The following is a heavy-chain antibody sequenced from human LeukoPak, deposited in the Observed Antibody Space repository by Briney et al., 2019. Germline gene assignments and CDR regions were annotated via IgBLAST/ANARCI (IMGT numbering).Heavy chain of an antibody. D-gene: IGHD3-22*01. V-gene: IGHV3-48*03. CDR2: ISSRGTTI. CDR3: ARVYDTSGYKTPPPDY. CDR1: GLPFSSCE. J-gene: IGHJ4*02. Sequence: GGSLRLSCTASGLPFSSCEMNWVRQAPGKGLEWISYISSRGTTIYYADSVKGRFTISRDNAENSLYLQMNSLRAEDTAVYYCARVYDTSGYKTPPPDYWGQGTLVTVSS.